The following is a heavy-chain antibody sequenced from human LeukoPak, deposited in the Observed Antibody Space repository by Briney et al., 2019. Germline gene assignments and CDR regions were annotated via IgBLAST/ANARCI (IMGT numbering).Heavy chain of an antibody. CDR2: ISGSGGST. Sequence: GGSVRLSCAASGFTFSSYAISWVHQAPGEGLEWVSAISGSGGSTYYADSVKGRFTISRDNSKNTLYLQMNSLRAEDTAVYYCAKNVGLQWFQYGMDVWGQGTTVAVSS. CDR3: AKNVGLQWFQYGMDV. V-gene: IGHV3-23*01. D-gene: IGHD3-10*01. CDR1: GFTFSSYA. J-gene: IGHJ6*02.